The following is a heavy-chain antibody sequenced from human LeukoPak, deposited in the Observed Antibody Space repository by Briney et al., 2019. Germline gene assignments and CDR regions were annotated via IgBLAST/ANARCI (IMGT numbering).Heavy chain of an antibody. V-gene: IGHV3-74*01. Sequence: QPGGSLRHACAASGFTFRCSWMHWVRQPPGKGLVWASRINSDGSSTSYADSVKGRFTISRDNAKNTLYLQMNSLRAEDTAVYYCASSMVPLFQVWGRGTLVTVSS. J-gene: IGHJ1*01. D-gene: IGHD4/OR15-4a*01. CDR3: ASSMVPLFQV. CDR2: INSDGSST. CDR1: GFTFRCSW.